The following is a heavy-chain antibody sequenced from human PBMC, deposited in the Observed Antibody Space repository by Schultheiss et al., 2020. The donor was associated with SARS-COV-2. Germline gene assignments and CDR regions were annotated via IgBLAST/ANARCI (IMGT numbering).Heavy chain of an antibody. D-gene: IGHD2-2*01. Sequence: SETLSLTCAVYGGSFSGYYWSWIRQPPGKGLEWIGEINHSGSTNYNPSLKSRVTISVDTSKNQFSLKLSSVTAADTAVYYCARMGCSSTSCNFDYWGQGTLVTVSS. CDR3: ARMGCSSTSCNFDY. CDR2: INHSGST. CDR1: GGSFSGYY. V-gene: IGHV4-34*01. J-gene: IGHJ4*02.